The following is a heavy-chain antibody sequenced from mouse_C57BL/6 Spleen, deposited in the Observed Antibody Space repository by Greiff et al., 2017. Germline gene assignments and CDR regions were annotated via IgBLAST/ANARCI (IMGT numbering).Heavy chain of an antibody. CDR3: ARSGGP. D-gene: IGHD4-1*01. Sequence: EVQRVESGGGLVQPGGSLSLSCAASGFTFTDYSMSWVRQPPGKALEWLGFIRNKANGYTTEYSASVKGRFTISRDNSQSILYLQMNALRAEDSATYYCARSGGPWGQGTLVTVSA. J-gene: IGHJ3*01. CDR1: GFTFTDYS. V-gene: IGHV7-3*01. CDR2: IRNKANGYTT.